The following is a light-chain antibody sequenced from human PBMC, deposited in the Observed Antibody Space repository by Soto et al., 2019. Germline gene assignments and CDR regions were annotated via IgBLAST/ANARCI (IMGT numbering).Light chain of an antibody. V-gene: IGKV1-39*01. CDR1: ESISIY. CDR3: QQSYSNTRRT. CDR2: TAS. J-gene: IGKJ1*01. Sequence: DIQMTQSPSSLSASVGHRVTITCRASESISIYLNWYQQKPGKAPNLLIYTASSLQSGVPSRFSGSGSGTDFTLTINSLQPEDFATYYCQQSYSNTRRTFGQGTKVEIK.